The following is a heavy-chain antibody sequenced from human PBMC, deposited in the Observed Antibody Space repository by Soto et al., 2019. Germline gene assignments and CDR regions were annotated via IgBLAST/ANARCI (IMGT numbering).Heavy chain of an antibody. J-gene: IGHJ5*02. Sequence: SETLSLTCSVSGGSISTTSYYWAWIRQPPGKGLEWVGSIYYNGFTYYNPSLKSRLTISVDTSKHQFSLRLSSVTAADTALYYCARQDDFWSGYNSFDPWGQGTQVTVSS. V-gene: IGHV4-39*01. CDR2: IYYNGFT. CDR3: ARQDDFWSGYNSFDP. CDR1: GGSISTTSYY. D-gene: IGHD3-3*01.